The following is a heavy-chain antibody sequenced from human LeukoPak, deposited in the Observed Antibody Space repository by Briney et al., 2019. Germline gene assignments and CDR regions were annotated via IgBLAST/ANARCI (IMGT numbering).Heavy chain of an antibody. J-gene: IGHJ3*02. D-gene: IGHD2-2*01. V-gene: IGHV1-69*05. CDR2: IIPIFGTA. Sequence: GASVKVSCKASGGTFSSYAISWVRPAPGQGLEWMGGIIPIFGTANYAQKFQGRVTITTDESTSTAYMELSSLRSEDTAVYYCARAVRFVVVPAHAFDIWGQGTMVTVSS. CDR1: GGTFSSYA. CDR3: ARAVRFVVVPAHAFDI.